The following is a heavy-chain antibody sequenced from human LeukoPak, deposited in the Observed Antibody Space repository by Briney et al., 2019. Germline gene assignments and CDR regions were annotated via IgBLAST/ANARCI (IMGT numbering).Heavy chain of an antibody. CDR2: ISGSGGRS. Sequence: GGSLRLSCAASGFTFSSYWMNWVRQVPGKGLVWVSVISGSGGRSFSVDSVKGRFTISRDNSKNRLYLQMNSLRAEDTAVYYCAKVVGDKTYYFDYWGQGTLVTVSS. CDR3: AKVVGDKTYYFDY. CDR1: GFTFSSYW. J-gene: IGHJ4*02. D-gene: IGHD1-26*01. V-gene: IGHV3-23*01.